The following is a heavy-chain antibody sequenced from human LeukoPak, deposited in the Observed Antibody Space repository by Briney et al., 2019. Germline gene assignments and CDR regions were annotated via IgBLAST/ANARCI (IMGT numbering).Heavy chain of an antibody. CDR2: IRYDGSNK. J-gene: IGHJ4*02. V-gene: IGHV3-30*02. D-gene: IGHD5-18*01. Sequence: GGSLRLSCAASGFTFSSYGMHWVRQAPGKGLEWVAFIRYDGSNKYYADSVKGRFTISRDNSKNTLYLQMNSLRAEDTAVYYCAKYYSYGSLGFDYWGQGTLVTVSS. CDR1: GFTFSSYG. CDR3: AKYYSYGSLGFDY.